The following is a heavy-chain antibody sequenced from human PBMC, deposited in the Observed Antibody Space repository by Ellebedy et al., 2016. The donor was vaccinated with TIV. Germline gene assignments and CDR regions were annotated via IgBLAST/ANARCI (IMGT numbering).Heavy chain of an antibody. CDR1: GFTFRSNR. Sequence: PGGSLRLSCAASGFTFRSNRMSWVRQAPGKGLEWVANINQDGSKIYYVDSVKGRFTISRVNARNSLYLQMNGLRAEDTALYYCVREDSYILTTPTEKDAFDLWGQGTMVIVSS. CDR3: VREDSYILTTPTEKDAFDL. CDR2: INQDGSKI. V-gene: IGHV3-7*01. J-gene: IGHJ3*01. D-gene: IGHD3-9*01.